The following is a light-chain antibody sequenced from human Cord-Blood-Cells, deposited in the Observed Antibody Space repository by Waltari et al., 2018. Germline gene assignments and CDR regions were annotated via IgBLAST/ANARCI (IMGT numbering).Light chain of an antibody. CDR2: GAS. CDR3: QQYNNWPPYT. V-gene: IGKV3-15*01. Sequence: EIVMTQSPATLPVSPGDRANLSCRASQSVSSNLAWYQQKPGQAPRLLIYGASTRATGIPARFSGSGSGTEFTLTISSLQSEDFAVYYCQQYNNWPPYTFGQGTKLEIK. J-gene: IGKJ2*01. CDR1: QSVSSN.